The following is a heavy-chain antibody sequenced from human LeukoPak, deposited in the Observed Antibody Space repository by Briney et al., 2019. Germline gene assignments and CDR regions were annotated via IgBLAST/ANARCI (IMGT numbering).Heavy chain of an antibody. CDR3: VKNGWLDY. Sequence: GGSLRLSCAASGFTFSSQNMNWARQAPGKGLEWVAYISTSGDSTKYADSVEGRFTISRDDAENSLFLLMNSLRVEDTAVYYCVKNGWLDYWGQGILVTVSS. CDR1: GFTFSSQN. D-gene: IGHD6-19*01. CDR2: ISTSGDST. J-gene: IGHJ4*02. V-gene: IGHV3-21*06.